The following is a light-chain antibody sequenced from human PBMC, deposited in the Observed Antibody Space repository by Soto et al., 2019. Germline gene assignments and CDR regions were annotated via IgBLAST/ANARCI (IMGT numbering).Light chain of an antibody. J-gene: IGLJ3*02. V-gene: IGLV2-23*02. Sequence: QSVLTQPASMSGSPGQSITISCTGTSSDVGLYHLVSWYQHLPGKAPKLIIYGVNERPSGISDRFSGSKSGNTASLTISGLRDEDEADYYCCSYVGSSILMFGGGTKLTVL. CDR2: GVN. CDR3: CSYVGSSILM. CDR1: SSDVGLYHL.